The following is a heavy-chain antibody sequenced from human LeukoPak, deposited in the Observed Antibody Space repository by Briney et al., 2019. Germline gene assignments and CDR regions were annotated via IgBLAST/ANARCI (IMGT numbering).Heavy chain of an antibody. V-gene: IGHV4-61*08. CDR3: ARVENYYGSGSPLTYFDY. Sequence: SETLSLTCTVSGGSISSGDYYWSWIRQPPGKGLEWIGYIYYSGSTNYNPSLKSRVTISVDTSKNQFSLKLSSVTAADTAVYYCARVENYYGSGSPLTYFDYWGQGTLVTVSS. CDR2: IYYSGST. CDR1: GGSISSGDYY. D-gene: IGHD3-10*01. J-gene: IGHJ4*02.